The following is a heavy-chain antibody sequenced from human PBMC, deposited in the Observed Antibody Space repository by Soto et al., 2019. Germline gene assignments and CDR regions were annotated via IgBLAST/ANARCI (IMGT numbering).Heavy chain of an antibody. CDR1: GGSISSGAYY. D-gene: IGHD4-17*01. J-gene: IGHJ4*01. V-gene: IGHV4-31*03. Sequence: QVQLQESGPGLVKPSQTLSLTCTVSGGSISSGAYYWSWIRQHPGEGLEWIGYIYYSGSTYYNPSLKSRVTXPLXTXKNQFSLKLSSVTAADTAVYHCARAYGGNSGDYFDYWGHGTLVTVSP. CDR3: ARAYGGNSGDYFDY. CDR2: IYYSGST.